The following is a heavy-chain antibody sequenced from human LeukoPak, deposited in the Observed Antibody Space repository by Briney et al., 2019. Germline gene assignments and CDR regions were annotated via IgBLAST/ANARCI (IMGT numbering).Heavy chain of an antibody. D-gene: IGHD6-19*01. CDR2: ISGSGGQK. CDR1: GFTFSNYA. V-gene: IGHV3-23*01. J-gene: IGHJ4*02. Sequence: PGGSLRLSCAASGFTFSNYALSWVRQAPGKGLEWVSLISGSGGQKDYADSAKGRFTISRDNSGNTLNLQMDSLKAEDTAVYYCAKHVWTSVWFFDYWGQGTLVTVSS. CDR3: AKHVWTSVWFFDY.